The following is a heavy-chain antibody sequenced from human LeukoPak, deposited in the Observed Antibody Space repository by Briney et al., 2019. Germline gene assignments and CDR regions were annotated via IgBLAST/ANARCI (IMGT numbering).Heavy chain of an antibody. V-gene: IGHV3-66*02. CDR1: GFTVSSNY. CDR2: IYSGGST. Sequence: GGSLRLSCAASGFTVSSNYMSWVRQAQGKGMGWVSVIYSGGSTYYADSVKGRFTISRDNSKNTLYLQMNSLRAEDTAVYYCARDSSSWRYYYYYGMDVWGQGTTVTVSS. J-gene: IGHJ6*02. CDR3: ARDSSSWRYYYYYGMDV. D-gene: IGHD6-13*01.